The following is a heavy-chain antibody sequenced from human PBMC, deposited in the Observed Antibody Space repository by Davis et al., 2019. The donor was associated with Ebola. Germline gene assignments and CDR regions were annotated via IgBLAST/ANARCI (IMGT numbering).Heavy chain of an antibody. Sequence: ASVTVSCKASRYTFTNYYMHCVRQPAGQGLAWMGMINPNDGRTIYAQKFQGRVTVTRDTSTTTVYMDLSSLRSEDTALYYCTTPGGQDSGYDVFDIWGQGTMVTVSS. CDR1: RYTFTNYY. CDR3: TTPGGQDSGYDVFDI. J-gene: IGHJ3*02. CDR2: INPNDGRT. D-gene: IGHD5-12*01. V-gene: IGHV1-46*03.